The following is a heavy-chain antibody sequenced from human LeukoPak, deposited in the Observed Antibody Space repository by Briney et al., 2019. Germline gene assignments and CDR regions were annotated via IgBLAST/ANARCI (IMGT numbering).Heavy chain of an antibody. CDR2: ISSSGSTI. Sequence: PGGSLRLSCAASGFTFSSYEMNWVRQAPGKGLEWVSYISSSGSTIYYADSVKGRFTISRDNAKNSLYLQMNSLTAEDTAVYYCARDAGDFWSGYPFYYYYYGMDAWGQGTTVTVSS. J-gene: IGHJ6*02. CDR1: GFTFSSYE. V-gene: IGHV3-48*03. D-gene: IGHD3-3*01. CDR3: ARDAGDFWSGYPFYYYYYGMDA.